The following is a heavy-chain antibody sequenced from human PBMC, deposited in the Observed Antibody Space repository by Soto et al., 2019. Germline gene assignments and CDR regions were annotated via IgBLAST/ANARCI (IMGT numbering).Heavy chain of an antibody. D-gene: IGHD2-2*01. V-gene: IGHV4-4*02. J-gene: IGHJ6*02. CDR3: ARDDHIVVVPTSLGAMDV. CDR1: GGSISSNKW. Sequence: VSLTCAVYGGSISSNKWWSWVRQPPGKGLEWIGEIYHSGSTNYNPSLKSQVTISLDKSKNQFSLKLTSVTAADSAVYYCARDDHIVVVPTSLGAMDVWGQGTTVTVSS. CDR2: IYHSGST.